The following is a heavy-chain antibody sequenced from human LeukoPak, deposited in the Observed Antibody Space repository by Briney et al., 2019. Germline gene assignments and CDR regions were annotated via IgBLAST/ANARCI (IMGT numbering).Heavy chain of an antibody. J-gene: IGHJ4*02. D-gene: IGHD3-10*01. Sequence: GGSLRLSCAASGFTFSSYWMSWVRQAPGKGLEWVANIKQDGSEKYYVDSVKGRFTISRDNAKNSLYLQMNSLRAEDTAVYYCAKGRDYYGSGSCDYWGQGTLVTVSS. CDR2: IKQDGSEK. V-gene: IGHV3-7*01. CDR3: AKGRDYYGSGSCDY. CDR1: GFTFSSYW.